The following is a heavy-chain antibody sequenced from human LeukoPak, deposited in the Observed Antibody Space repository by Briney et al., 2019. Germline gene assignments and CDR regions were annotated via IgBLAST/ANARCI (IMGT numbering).Heavy chain of an antibody. CDR3: ARDGGYCSSTSCYFDY. CDR2: IYYSGST. D-gene: IGHD2-2*01. CDR1: GGSISSGGYY. V-gene: IGHV4-31*03. J-gene: IGHJ4*02. Sequence: SETLSLTCTVSGGSISSGGYYWSWIRQHPGKGLEWIGYIYYSGSTYYNPSLKSRVTISVDTSKNQFSLKLSSVTAADTAMYYCARDGGYCSSTSCYFDYWGQGTLVTVSS.